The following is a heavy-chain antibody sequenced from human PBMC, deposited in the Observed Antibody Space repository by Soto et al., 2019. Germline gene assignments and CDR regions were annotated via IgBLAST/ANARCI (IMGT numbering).Heavy chain of an antibody. CDR2: ISWDGGRT. CDR1: GFSFEDYT. D-gene: IGHD3-9*01. Sequence: GGSLGLSCAASGFSFEDYTMHWVRHTPGKGPEWISLISWDGGRTLYSDSVKGRFIISRDNSKNSLYLQMNSLTTEDTALYFCARDSYDVLTGQTRYFDHRGQGTLVTVSS. CDR3: ARDSYDVLTGQTRYFDH. J-gene: IGHJ4*02. V-gene: IGHV3-43*01.